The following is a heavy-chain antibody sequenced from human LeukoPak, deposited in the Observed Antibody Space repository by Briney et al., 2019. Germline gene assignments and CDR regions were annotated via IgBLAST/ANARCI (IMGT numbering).Heavy chain of an antibody. CDR1: GGSFSGYY. D-gene: IGHD2-2*01. CDR2: INHSGST. CDR3: ARGLYGVVVPAAIHHSYYYYYYYMDA. Sequence: PSETLSLTCAVYGGSFSGYYWSWIRQPPGKGQEWIGEINHSGSTNYNPSLKSRVTISVDTSKNQFSLKLSSVTAADTAVYYRARGLYGVVVPAAIHHSYYYYYYYMDAWGKGTTVTVSS. V-gene: IGHV4-34*01. J-gene: IGHJ6*03.